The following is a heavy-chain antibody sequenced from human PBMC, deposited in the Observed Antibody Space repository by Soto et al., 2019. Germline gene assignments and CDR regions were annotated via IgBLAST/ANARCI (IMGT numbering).Heavy chain of an antibody. Sequence: EVQLLESGGGLVQPGGSLRLSCAASGFTFSTYTMSWVRRAPGKGLEWVSSISGSGASSSYADSVQGRFTISRDKPQRTLYLQMNNLRAEDTAVYYCAKAGCSTTDCYVPDYWGQGTLVTVSS. D-gene: IGHD2-2*01. CDR2: ISGSGASS. J-gene: IGHJ4*02. CDR1: GFTFSTYT. V-gene: IGHV3-23*01. CDR3: AKAGCSTTDCYVPDY.